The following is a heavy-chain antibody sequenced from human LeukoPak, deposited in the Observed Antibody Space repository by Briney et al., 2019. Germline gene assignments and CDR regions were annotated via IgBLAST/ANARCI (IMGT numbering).Heavy chain of an antibody. CDR1: GFTVSSNY. V-gene: IGHV3-66*02. CDR2: IYSGGTT. CDR3: ARDHRGAVAVLY. Sequence: GGSLRLSCAASGFTVSSNYMSWGGQAAGKGLGGVSVIYSGGTTYYADSVKGRFTISRDNFKNTLYLQMNSLRAEDTAVYYCARDHRGAVAVLYWGQGTLVTVSS. J-gene: IGHJ4*02. D-gene: IGHD6-19*01.